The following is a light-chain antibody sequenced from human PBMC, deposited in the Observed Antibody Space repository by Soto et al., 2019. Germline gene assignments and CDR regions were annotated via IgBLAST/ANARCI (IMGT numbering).Light chain of an antibody. V-gene: IGKV3-20*01. J-gene: IGKJ2*01. CDR1: QSVNNIY. CDR2: GAS. CDR3: RQYGSSPPMYT. Sequence: DIVLTQSPGTLSLSPGERASLSCRASQSVNNIYLGWYQQKPGQAPRLLIYGASSRAAGIPDGFSSSGSGTDFTLTISRLEAEDFAVYYCRQYGSSPPMYTFGQGTKLEIK.